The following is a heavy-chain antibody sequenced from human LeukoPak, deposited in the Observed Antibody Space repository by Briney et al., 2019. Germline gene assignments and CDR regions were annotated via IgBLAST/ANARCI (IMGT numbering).Heavy chain of an antibody. V-gene: IGHV1-46*01. J-gene: IGHJ4*02. D-gene: IGHD3-22*01. Sequence: ASVEVSCKASGYTFTTYYIHWVRQAPGQGLEWMGIINPSGGTTTYAQKFQGRVTMTRDTSTSTVYMELNSLRSEDTAVYYCARPYDISASYYDYWGQGTLVTVSS. CDR3: ARPYDISASYYDY. CDR1: GYTFTTYY. CDR2: INPSGGTT.